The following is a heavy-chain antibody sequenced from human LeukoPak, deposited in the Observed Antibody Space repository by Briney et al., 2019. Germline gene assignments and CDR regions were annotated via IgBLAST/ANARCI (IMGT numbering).Heavy chain of an antibody. D-gene: IGHD5-18*01. CDR1: GFTFSSYA. Sequence: GGSLRLSCAASGFTFSSYAMSWVRQAPGKGLEWVSAISGSGGSTYYADSVKGRFTISRDNAKNSLYLQMNSLRAEDTAVYYCARPRGYSYPDYFDYWGQGTLVTVSS. CDR2: ISGSGGST. J-gene: IGHJ4*02. CDR3: ARPRGYSYPDYFDY. V-gene: IGHV3-23*01.